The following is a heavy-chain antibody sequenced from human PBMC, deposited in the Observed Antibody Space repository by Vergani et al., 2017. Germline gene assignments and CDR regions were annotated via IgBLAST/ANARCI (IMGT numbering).Heavy chain of an antibody. V-gene: IGHV3-21*01. J-gene: IGHJ4*02. CDR1: GFTFSSYS. CDR2: ISSSSSYI. D-gene: IGHD3-3*01. Sequence: EVQLVESGGGLVKPGGSLRLSCAASGFTFSSYSMNWVRQAPGKGLEWVSSISSSSSYIYYADSVKGRFTISRDNAKNSLYLQMNSLRAEDTAVYYCARLTPSFGVVIMLRYFDYWGQGTLVTVSS. CDR3: ARLTPSFGVVIMLRYFDY.